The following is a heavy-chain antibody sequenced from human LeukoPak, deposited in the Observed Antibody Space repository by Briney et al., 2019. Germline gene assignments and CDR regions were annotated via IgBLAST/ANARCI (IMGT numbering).Heavy chain of an antibody. V-gene: IGHV3-23*01. CDR1: GFTFSSYA. J-gene: IGHJ4*02. CDR3: VAGKPSDY. D-gene: IGHD6-19*01. Sequence: RGSLRLSCAASGFTFSSYAMSWVRQAPGKGLEWVSAISGSGGSTYYADSVKGRFTISRDNSKNTLYLQMTSLRAEDTAVYYGVAGKPSDYWGQGTLVTVSS. CDR2: ISGSGGST.